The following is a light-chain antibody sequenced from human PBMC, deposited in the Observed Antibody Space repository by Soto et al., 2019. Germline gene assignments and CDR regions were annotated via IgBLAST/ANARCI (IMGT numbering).Light chain of an antibody. V-gene: IGKV3-20*01. CDR2: GAS. Sequence: ESMLTQSPGTLSLSPGERATLSCRASQSVSTRYLAWYQQKPGQAPRLLIYGASIRAAGIPDRFSGSGSGTDFTLTISRLEPEYFAAYYCPQFGSSPLAFTFGQGTKLEI. CDR1: QSVSTRY. CDR3: PQFGSSPLAFT. J-gene: IGKJ2*01.